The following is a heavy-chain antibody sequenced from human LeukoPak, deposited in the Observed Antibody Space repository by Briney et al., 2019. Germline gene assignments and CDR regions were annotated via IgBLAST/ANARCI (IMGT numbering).Heavy chain of an antibody. V-gene: IGHV3-23*01. CDR2: ISGSGGNT. D-gene: IGHD1-26*01. J-gene: IGHJ6*02. CDR3: ARDLVGATSGDPYYYYGMDV. Sequence: PGGSLRLSCAASEFTFSTYAMSWVRQAPGKGLEWVSAISGSGGNTYYADSVKGRFTISRDNSKNTLYLQMNSLRAEDTAVYYCARDLVGATSGDPYYYYGMDVWGQGTTVTVSS. CDR1: EFTFSTYA.